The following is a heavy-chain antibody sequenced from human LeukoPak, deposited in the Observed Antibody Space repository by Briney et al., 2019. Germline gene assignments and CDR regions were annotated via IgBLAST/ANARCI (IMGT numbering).Heavy chain of an antibody. CDR1: GGSVSSYY. CDR2: IYYNGST. Sequence: SETLSLTCTVSGGSVSSYYWSWIRQPPGKGLEWIGYIYYNGSTNYNPSLKSRVTISVDTSKNQFSLKLSSVTAADTAVYYCARGVVVRGAYYYSMDVWGKGTTVTVSS. V-gene: IGHV4-59*02. D-gene: IGHD3-10*01. CDR3: ARGVVVRGAYYYSMDV. J-gene: IGHJ6*04.